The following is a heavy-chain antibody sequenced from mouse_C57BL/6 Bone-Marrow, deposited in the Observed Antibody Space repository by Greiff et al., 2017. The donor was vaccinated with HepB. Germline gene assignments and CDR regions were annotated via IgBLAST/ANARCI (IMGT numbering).Heavy chain of an antibody. CDR1: GYTFTSYW. V-gene: IGHV1-69*01. CDR2: IDPSDSYT. Sequence: QVQLQQPGAELVMPGASVKLSCKASGYTFTSYWMHWVKQRPGQGLEWIGEIDPSDSYTNYNQKFKGKSTLTVDKSSSTDYMQLSSLTSEDSAVYYCASHYYGSSGFAYWGQGTLVTVSA. D-gene: IGHD1-1*01. J-gene: IGHJ3*01. CDR3: ASHYYGSSGFAY.